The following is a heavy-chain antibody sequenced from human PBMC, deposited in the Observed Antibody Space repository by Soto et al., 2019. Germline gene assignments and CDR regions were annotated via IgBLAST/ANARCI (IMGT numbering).Heavy chain of an antibody. J-gene: IGHJ3*02. CDR3: ARDHAELERRRDNALDI. CDR2: ISSSSSTI. D-gene: IGHD1-1*01. V-gene: IGHV3-48*02. Sequence: GGSLRLSCAASGFTFSSYSMNWVRQAPGKGLEWVSYISSSSSTIYYADSVKGRVTISRDNAKNSLYLQMNSLRDEDTAVYYGARDHAELERRRDNALDIWGQGTMVTVSS. CDR1: GFTFSSYS.